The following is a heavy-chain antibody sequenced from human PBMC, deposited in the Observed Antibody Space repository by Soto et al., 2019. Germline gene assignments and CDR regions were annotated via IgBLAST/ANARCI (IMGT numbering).Heavy chain of an antibody. D-gene: IGHD3-3*01. J-gene: IGHJ6*02. Sequence: PSETLSLTCTVSGGSTSSSTSYWDWNRQPPGKGLEWIGCIYYSGKTIYYNPSLKSRATISEDTSKNQFSLKLTSVTAADTAMYYCARQDFFYYGMDVWGQGTTVTVSS. CDR3: ARQDFFYYGMDV. V-gene: IGHV4-39*01. CDR2: IYYSGKTI. CDR1: GGSTSSSTSY.